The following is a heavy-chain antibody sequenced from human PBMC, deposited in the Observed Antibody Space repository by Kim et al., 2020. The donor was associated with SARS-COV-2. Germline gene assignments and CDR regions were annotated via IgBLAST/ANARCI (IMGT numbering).Heavy chain of an antibody. CDR3: VKDCYRDDCFSTFFEF. CDR1: GFNFSPYP. V-gene: IGHV3-30*04. D-gene: IGHD3-16*02. J-gene: IGHJ4*02. CDR2: VSTDGTRE. Sequence: GGSLRLSCAASGFNFSPYPVHWVPQAPGKGLEWVAVVSTDGTREYYAATVKGRFTTSRDNSGNTVYLQMDSLRPEDSAMYYCVKDCYRDDCFSTFFEFWGQGSLVTVSS.